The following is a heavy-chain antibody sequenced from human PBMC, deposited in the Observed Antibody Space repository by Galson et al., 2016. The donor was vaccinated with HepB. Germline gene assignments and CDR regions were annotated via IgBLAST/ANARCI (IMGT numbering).Heavy chain of an antibody. Sequence: SLRLSCAASGFTFRSYGMNWVRQAPGKGLEWLSYISFSSTNIHYADSVRGRFTISRDNAKNSLFLQLNSLKAEDTAVYYCARGPAGLLDYWGQGLLVTVSS. CDR3: ARGPAGLLDY. J-gene: IGHJ4*02. CDR1: GFTFRSYG. D-gene: IGHD3-3*01. CDR2: ISFSSTNI. V-gene: IGHV3-48*01.